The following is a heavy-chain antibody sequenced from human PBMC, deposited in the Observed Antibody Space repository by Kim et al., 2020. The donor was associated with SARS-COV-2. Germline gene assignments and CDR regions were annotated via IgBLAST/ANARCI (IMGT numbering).Heavy chain of an antibody. Sequence: SETLSLTCSVSSDSISSYYCSWIRQLPGKGLEWLCYIYYSGSTDYNPALKTRVTITWDTSKNQFSQELTSVTDADTAVYYCGRSEGRASWHQFDYWGQGILVTVSS. V-gene: IGHV4-59*01. J-gene: IGHJ4*02. D-gene: IGHD2-2*01. CDR1: SDSISSYY. CDR3: GRSEGRASWHQFDY. CDR2: IYYSGST.